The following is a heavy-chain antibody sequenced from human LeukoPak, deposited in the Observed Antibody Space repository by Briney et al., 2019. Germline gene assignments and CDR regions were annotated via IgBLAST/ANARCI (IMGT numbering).Heavy chain of an antibody. D-gene: IGHD2/OR15-2a*01. Sequence: GGSLRFYCVASGLTFRNTWMTWVRQAPGRGLEWVGHLNSERGTTYGASVKGRFTNSRDDSRNTVYLQMNSLKTEDTAVYYCVATFLAYWGQGTLVTVSS. J-gene: IGHJ4*02. CDR1: GLTFRNTW. V-gene: IGHV3-15*01. CDR3: VATFLAY. CDR2: LNSERGTT.